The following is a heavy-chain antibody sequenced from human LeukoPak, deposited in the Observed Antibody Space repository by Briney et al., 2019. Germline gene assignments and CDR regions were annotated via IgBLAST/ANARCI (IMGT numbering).Heavy chain of an antibody. Sequence: GGSLRLSCAASGFTFSSYEMNWVRQAPGKGLEWVSYISGSGSTIYYADSVKGRFTISRDNAKNSVYLQMNSLRAEDTAVYYCATFIIGPTIDYWGQGTLVTVSS. CDR2: ISGSGSTI. J-gene: IGHJ4*02. CDR1: GFTFSSYE. V-gene: IGHV3-48*03. CDR3: ATFIIGPTIDY. D-gene: IGHD1-20*01.